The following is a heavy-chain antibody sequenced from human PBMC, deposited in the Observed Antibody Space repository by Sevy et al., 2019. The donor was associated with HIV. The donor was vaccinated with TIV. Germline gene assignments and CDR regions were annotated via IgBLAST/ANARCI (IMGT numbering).Heavy chain of an antibody. CDR2: ISYDGSNI. CDR1: GFTFSSYS. V-gene: IGHV3-30-3*01. Sequence: GGSLRLSCAASGFTFSSYSFHWVRQAPGKGLEWVAVISYDGSNIYYGESVRGRVTISRDNSKNSVYLQLNSLRGDDTAVYYSARDPVDTPSYYYLYGMDVWGQGTTVTVSS. D-gene: IGHD5-18*01. J-gene: IGHJ6*02. CDR3: ARDPVDTPSYYYLYGMDV.